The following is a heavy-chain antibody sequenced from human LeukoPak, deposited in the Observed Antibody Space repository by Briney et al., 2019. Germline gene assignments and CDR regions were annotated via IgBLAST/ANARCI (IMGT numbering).Heavy chain of an antibody. Sequence: GGSLRLSCAASGFTFDDYAMHRVRQAPGKGLEWVSGISWNSGSIGYADSVKGRFTISRDNAKNSLYLQMNSLRAEDTALYYCAKDIYGDHSAFDLWGRGTLVTVSS. J-gene: IGHJ2*01. D-gene: IGHD4-17*01. CDR3: AKDIYGDHSAFDL. V-gene: IGHV3-9*01. CDR2: ISWNSGSI. CDR1: GFTFDDYA.